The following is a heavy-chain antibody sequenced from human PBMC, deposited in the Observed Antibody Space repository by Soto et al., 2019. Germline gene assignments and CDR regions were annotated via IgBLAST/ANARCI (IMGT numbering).Heavy chain of an antibody. Sequence: QVQLVQSGAEVKKPGASVKVSCKASGYTFTSYGISWVRQAPGQGLEWMGWISAYNGNTNYAQKLQGRVTMTTDTSTSTAYMELRSLGSDDTAVYYCARDNYRMITLFGVVIVYYYYGMDVWGEGTTVTVSS. CDR1: GYTFTSYG. D-gene: IGHD3-3*01. CDR2: ISAYNGNT. V-gene: IGHV1-18*04. CDR3: ARDNYRMITLFGVVIVYYYYGMDV. J-gene: IGHJ6*04.